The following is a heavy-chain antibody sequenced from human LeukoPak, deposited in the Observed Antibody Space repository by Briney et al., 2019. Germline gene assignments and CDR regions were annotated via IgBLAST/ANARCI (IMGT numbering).Heavy chain of an antibody. CDR2: KHYTGRT. CDR1: GGSISGHY. V-gene: IGHV4-59*11. D-gene: IGHD3-22*01. Sequence: PSETLSLTCTVSGGSISGHYWTWIRQRPGKGLDWIAFKHYTGRTRYNPSLQSRVTISVDTSENKFSLKLTSVTTADTAVYYCARLLDNDSSGDPDTFDLWGQGTVVTVSS. CDR3: ARLLDNDSSGDPDTFDL. J-gene: IGHJ3*01.